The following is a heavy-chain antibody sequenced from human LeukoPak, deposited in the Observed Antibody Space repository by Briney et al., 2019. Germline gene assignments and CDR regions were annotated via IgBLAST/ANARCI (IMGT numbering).Heavy chain of an antibody. D-gene: IGHD6-19*01. J-gene: IGHJ4*02. V-gene: IGHV1-8*01. CDR3: TRGSSGRRDN. CDR1: GYTFTSCD. Sequence: ASVKVSCKASGYTFTSCDINWVRQAAGQGLEWMGWMNPNGGNTGYGQSFQGRITMTRDISIGTAYMELSNLTSEDTAIYYCTRGSSGRRDNWGQGTLVTVSA. CDR2: MNPNGGNT.